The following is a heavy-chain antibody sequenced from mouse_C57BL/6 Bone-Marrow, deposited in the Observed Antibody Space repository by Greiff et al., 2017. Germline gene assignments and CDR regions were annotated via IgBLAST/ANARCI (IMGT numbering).Heavy chain of an antibody. J-gene: IGHJ2*01. Sequence: QVQLKQSGAELARPGASVKLSCKASGYTFTSYGISWVKQRTGQGLEWIGEIYPRSGNTYYNEKFKGKATLTADKSSSTAYMELRSLTSEDSAVDFCARNREGYIASVVADYWGQGTTLTVSS. D-gene: IGHD1-1*01. CDR1: GYTFTSYG. CDR3: ARNREGYIASVVADY. V-gene: IGHV1-81*01. CDR2: IYPRSGNT.